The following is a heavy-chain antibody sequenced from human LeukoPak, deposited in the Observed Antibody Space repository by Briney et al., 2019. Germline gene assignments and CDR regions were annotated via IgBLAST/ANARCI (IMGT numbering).Heavy chain of an antibody. Sequence: SETLSLTCAVSGYSISSGYYWGLIRQPPGKGLEWIGSIYHSGSTYYNPSLKSRVTISVDTSKNQFSLKLSSVTAADTAVYYCAGSSSPWGQGTLVTVSS. CDR3: AGSSSP. CDR2: IYHSGST. D-gene: IGHD6-19*01. CDR1: GYSISSGYY. V-gene: IGHV4-38-2*01. J-gene: IGHJ5*02.